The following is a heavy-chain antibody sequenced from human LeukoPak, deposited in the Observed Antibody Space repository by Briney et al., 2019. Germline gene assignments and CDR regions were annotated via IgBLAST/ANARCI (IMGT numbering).Heavy chain of an antibody. CDR1: GFTFSSYG. D-gene: IGHD3-3*01. J-gene: IGHJ6*02. CDR2: IWYDGGNK. V-gene: IGHV3-33*01. CDR3: ARGITIFGVTNNYYYYGMDV. Sequence: GGSLRLSCAASGFTFSSYGMHWVRQAPGKGLEWVAVIWYDGGNKYYADSVKGRFTISRDNSKNTLYLQMNSLRAEDTAVYYCARGITIFGVTNNYYYYGMDVWGQGTTVTVSS.